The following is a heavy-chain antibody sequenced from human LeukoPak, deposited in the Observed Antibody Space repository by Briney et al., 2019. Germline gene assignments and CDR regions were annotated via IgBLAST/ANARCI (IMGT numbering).Heavy chain of an antibody. D-gene: IGHD3-9*01. CDR2: IYYSGST. CDR3: ARDNWSHYDILTGYYKGFFDY. Sequence: PSETLSLTCTVSGGSISSYYWSWIRQPPGKGLEWIGYIYYSGSTNYNPSLKSRVTISVDTSKNQFSLKLSSVTAADTAVYYCARDNWSHYDILTGYYKGFFDYWGQGTLVTVSS. J-gene: IGHJ4*02. CDR1: GGSISSYY. V-gene: IGHV4-59*01.